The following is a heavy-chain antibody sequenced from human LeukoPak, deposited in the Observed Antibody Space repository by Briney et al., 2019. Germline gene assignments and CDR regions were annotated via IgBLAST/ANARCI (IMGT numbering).Heavy chain of an antibody. D-gene: IGHD1-26*01. J-gene: IGHJ3*02. Sequence: ASVKVSCKAPGYTFTGYYMHWVRQAPGQGLEWMGWINPNSGGTNYAQKFQGRVTMTRDTSISTAYMELSRLRSDDTAVYYCARVLRYSGSQGSFDIWGQGTMVTVSS. V-gene: IGHV1-2*02. CDR1: GYTFTGYY. CDR3: ARVLRYSGSQGSFDI. CDR2: INPNSGGT.